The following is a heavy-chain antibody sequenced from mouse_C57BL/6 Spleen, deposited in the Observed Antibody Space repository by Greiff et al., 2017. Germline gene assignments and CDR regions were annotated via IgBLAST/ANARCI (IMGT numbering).Heavy chain of an antibody. CDR1: GFSFNTYA. CDR3: VRQFYGNYGGFAY. V-gene: IGHV10-1*01. CDR2: IRSKSNNYAT. Sequence: EVQLQESGGGLVQPKGSLKLSCAASGFSFNTYAMNWVRQAPGKGLEWVARIRSKSNNYATYYADSVKDRFTISRDDSESMLYLQMNNLTTEDTAMYYCVRQFYGNYGGFAYWGQGTLVTVSA. J-gene: IGHJ3*01. D-gene: IGHD2-1*01.